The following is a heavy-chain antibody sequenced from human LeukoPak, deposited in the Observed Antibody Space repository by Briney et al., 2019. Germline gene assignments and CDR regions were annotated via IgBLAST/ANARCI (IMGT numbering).Heavy chain of an antibody. CDR2: IKEDGSDK. V-gene: IGHV3-7*01. J-gene: IGHJ4*02. CDR3: ARGWTSAYN. Sequence: GGSLRLSCAASGFSFRNYGMHRVRQAPGKGLEWVASIKEDGSDKYYVDSVKGRFTISRDNAKNSLYLQMNSLRAEDTAVYYCARGWTSAYNWGQGTLVTVSS. CDR1: GFSFRNYG. D-gene: IGHD1-14*01.